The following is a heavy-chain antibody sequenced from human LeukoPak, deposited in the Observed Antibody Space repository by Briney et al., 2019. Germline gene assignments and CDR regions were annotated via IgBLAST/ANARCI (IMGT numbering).Heavy chain of an antibody. CDR2: MNPNSGNT. V-gene: IGHV1-8*02. J-gene: IGHJ4*02. CDR3: GRGVVGDYHFDY. Sequence: ASVKVSCKASGGTFSSYAINWVRQATGQGLEWMGWMNPNSGNTGYAQKFQGRVTMTRNTSISTAYMELSSLRSEDTAVYYCGRGVVGDYHFDYWGQGTLVTVSS. D-gene: IGHD4-17*01. CDR1: GGTFSSYA.